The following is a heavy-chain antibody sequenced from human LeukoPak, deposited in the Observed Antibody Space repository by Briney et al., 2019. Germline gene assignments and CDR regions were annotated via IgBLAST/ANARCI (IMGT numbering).Heavy chain of an antibody. CDR1: GGTFSSYA. CDR2: IIPIFGTA. V-gene: IGHV1-69*13. Sequence: ASVKVSCKASGGTFSSYAISWVRQAPGQGLEWMGGIIPIFGTANYAQKFQGRVTITADESTSTAYMELSSLRSEDTAVYYCARSTYPGIAAAGTRVAFDIWGQGTMVTVSS. D-gene: IGHD6-13*01. J-gene: IGHJ3*02. CDR3: ARSTYPGIAAAGTRVAFDI.